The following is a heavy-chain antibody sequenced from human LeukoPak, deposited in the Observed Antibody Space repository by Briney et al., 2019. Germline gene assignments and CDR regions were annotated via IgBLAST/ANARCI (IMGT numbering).Heavy chain of an antibody. Sequence: APVKVSCKASGYTFTGYYMHWVRQAPGQGLEWMGWINPNSGGTNYAQKFQGRVTMTRDTSISTAYMELSRLRSDDTAVYYCARGYCSGGSCYSGLSDYWGQGTLVTVSS. CDR3: ARGYCSGGSCYSGLSDY. D-gene: IGHD2-15*01. J-gene: IGHJ4*02. V-gene: IGHV1-2*02. CDR2: INPNSGGT. CDR1: GYTFTGYY.